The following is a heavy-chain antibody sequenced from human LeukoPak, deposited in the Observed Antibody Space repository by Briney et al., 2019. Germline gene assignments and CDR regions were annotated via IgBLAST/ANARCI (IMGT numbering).Heavy chain of an antibody. J-gene: IGHJ5*02. CDR1: GYTFTSYY. CDR3: AKVFHGGIVVVPAAIWFDP. D-gene: IGHD2-2*01. V-gene: IGHV1-46*01. Sequence: ASVKVSCKASGYTFTSYYMHWVRQAPGQGLEWMGIINPSGGSTSYAQKFQGRVTMTRDTSTSTVYMELNSLRAEDTAVYYCAKVFHGGIVVVPAAIWFDPWGQGTLVTVSS. CDR2: INPSGGST.